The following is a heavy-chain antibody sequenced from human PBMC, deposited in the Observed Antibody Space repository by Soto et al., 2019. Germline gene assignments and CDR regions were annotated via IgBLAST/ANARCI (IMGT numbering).Heavy chain of an antibody. CDR3: ARELHRGSYGMDV. CDR1: GFTFSNYD. V-gene: IGHV3-13*01. Sequence: EVQLVESRGSLVQPGGSLRLSCAASGFTFSNYDMHWVRQVTGKGLEWVSGITTAGDTYYPGSVKGRFTISREKAKNSLYLQMNSLSAGDTAVYYCARELHRGSYGMDVLGQGTTVTVSS. CDR2: ITTAGDT. J-gene: IGHJ6*02.